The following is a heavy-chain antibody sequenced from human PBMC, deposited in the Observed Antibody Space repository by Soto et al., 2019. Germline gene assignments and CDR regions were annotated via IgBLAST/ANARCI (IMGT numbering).Heavy chain of an antibody. V-gene: IGHV1-69*02. J-gene: IGHJ4*02. D-gene: IGHD3-10*01. CDR1: GDTFNICS. Sequence: QVQLVQSGAEVKRPGSSVKVSCKASGDTFNICSINWVRQAPGLGLEWLGRVNPILSLSNYAQRFQGRVTMTADKSTSTAYMILNSLKSEDTAIYYCATSYGSGYRAFDYWGQGALVTVSS. CDR3: ATSYGSGYRAFDY. CDR2: VNPILSLS.